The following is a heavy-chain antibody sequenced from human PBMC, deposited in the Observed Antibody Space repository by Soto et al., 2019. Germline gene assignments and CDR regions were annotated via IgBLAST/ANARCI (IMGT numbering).Heavy chain of an antibody. CDR3: ARHEGDYYDSSGPFEY. CDR2: IDPSDSYT. V-gene: IGHV5-10-1*01. Sequence: KGLEWMGRIDPSDSYTNYSPSFQGHVTISADKSISTAYLQWSSLKASDTAMYYCARHEGDYYDSSGPFEYWGQGTLVTVSS. D-gene: IGHD3-22*01. J-gene: IGHJ4*02.